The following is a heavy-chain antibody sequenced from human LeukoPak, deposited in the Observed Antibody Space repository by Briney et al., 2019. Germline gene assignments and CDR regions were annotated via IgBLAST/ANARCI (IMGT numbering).Heavy chain of an antibody. V-gene: IGHV3-74*01. Sequence: GGSLKLSCAASGFTFSSYWMHWVRQAPGKGLVWVSRINSDGSSTSYADSVKGRFTISRDNAKNTLYLQMNSLRAEDTAVYYCARVRYLGWFDPWGQGTLVTVSS. CDR1: GFTFSSYW. D-gene: IGHD2-2*01. J-gene: IGHJ5*02. CDR3: ARVRYLGWFDP. CDR2: INSDGSST.